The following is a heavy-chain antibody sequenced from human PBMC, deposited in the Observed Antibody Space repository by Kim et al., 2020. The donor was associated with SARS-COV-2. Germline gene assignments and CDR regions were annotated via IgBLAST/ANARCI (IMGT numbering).Heavy chain of an antibody. Sequence: SQTLALTYAISGDSVSTVSTVWNWIRQSPSRGLEWLGRTYHGSKWYNDYAVSVKSRITISPDTSKNQFSLQLNSVTPEDTAVYFCASYPSGTRGAFDVWGQGTMVTVSS. CDR3: ASYPSGTRGAFDV. CDR2: TYHGSKWYN. D-gene: IGHD6-13*01. V-gene: IGHV6-1*01. CDR1: GDSVSTVSTV. J-gene: IGHJ3*01.